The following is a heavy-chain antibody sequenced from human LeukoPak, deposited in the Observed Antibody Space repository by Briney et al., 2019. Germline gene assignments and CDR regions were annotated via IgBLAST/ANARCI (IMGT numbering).Heavy chain of an antibody. Sequence: PSQTLSLTCTVSGGSISSSSYYWGWIRQPPGKGLEWIGSIYYSGSTYYNPSLKSRVTISVDTSKNQFSLKLSSVTAADTAVYYCAGSSGWYPTADYWGQGTLVTVSS. CDR1: GGSISSSSYY. D-gene: IGHD6-19*01. CDR2: IYYSGST. J-gene: IGHJ4*02. CDR3: AGSSGWYPTADY. V-gene: IGHV4-39*01.